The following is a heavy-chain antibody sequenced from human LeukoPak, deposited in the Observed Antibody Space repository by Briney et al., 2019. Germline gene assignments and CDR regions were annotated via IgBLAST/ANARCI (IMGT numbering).Heavy chain of an antibody. CDR1: GFTFSSYG. Sequence: GRSLRLSCAASGFTFSSYGMHWVRQAPGKGLEWVAVISYDGSNKYYADSVRGRFTISRDNSKSTVYLQMDSLRAEDTAVYYCVRWGTGKILDYWGQGTLVTVSS. CDR3: VRWGTGKILDY. D-gene: IGHD3-16*01. J-gene: IGHJ4*02. CDR2: ISYDGSNK. V-gene: IGHV3-30*03.